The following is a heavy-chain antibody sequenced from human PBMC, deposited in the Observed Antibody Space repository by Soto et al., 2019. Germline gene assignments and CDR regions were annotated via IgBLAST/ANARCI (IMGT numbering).Heavy chain of an antibody. CDR3: ARGLGYCSSTSCYTGRNYYGMDV. J-gene: IGHJ6*02. CDR2: TYYRSKWYN. V-gene: IGHV6-1*01. CDR1: GDSVSGNSAA. Sequence: SQTLSLTCAISGDSVSGNSAAWNWIRQSPSRGLEWLGRTYYRSKWYNDYAVSVKSRITINPDTSKNQFSLQLNSVTPEDTAVYYCARGLGYCSSTSCYTGRNYYGMDVWGQGTTVTVSS. D-gene: IGHD2-2*02.